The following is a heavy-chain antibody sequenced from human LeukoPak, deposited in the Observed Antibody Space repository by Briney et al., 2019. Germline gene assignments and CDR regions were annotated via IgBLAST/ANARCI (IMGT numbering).Heavy chain of an antibody. CDR2: MYHSGST. CDR3: ARQGGSSSPYYYYYMDV. J-gene: IGHJ6*03. CDR1: GYSISSGYY. V-gene: IGHV4-38-2*01. D-gene: IGHD6-13*01. Sequence: SETLSLTCAVSGYSISSGYYWGWFRQPPGKGLEWIGCMYHSGSTYYNPSLKSRVTISVDTSKNQFSLKLSSVTAADTAVYYCARQGGSSSPYYYYYMDVRGKGTTVTVSS.